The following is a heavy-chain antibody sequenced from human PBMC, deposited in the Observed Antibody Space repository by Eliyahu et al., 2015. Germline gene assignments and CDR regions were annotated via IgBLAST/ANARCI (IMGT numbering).Heavy chain of an antibody. CDR2: ISSSSSYI. D-gene: IGHD3-16*02. V-gene: IGHV3-21*01. J-gene: IGHJ4*02. Sequence: EVQLVESGGGLVKPGGSLRLSCAASGFTFSXYSLNWVRQAPGKGLEWGSSISSSSSYIYYADSVKGRFTISRDNAKNSLYLQMNSLRAEDTAVYYCARICWLRLGELSLYPQDDYWGQGTLVTVSS. CDR1: GFTFSXYS. CDR3: ARICWLRLGELSLYPQDDY.